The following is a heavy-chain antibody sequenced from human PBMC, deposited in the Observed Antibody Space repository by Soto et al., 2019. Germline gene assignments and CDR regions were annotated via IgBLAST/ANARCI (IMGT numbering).Heavy chain of an antibody. V-gene: IGHV3-33*01. CDR2: MWYDGSNK. CDR1: GFTFSTYG. J-gene: IGHJ6*03. CDR3: ARGSRDYYMDV. D-gene: IGHD3-10*01. Sequence: GGSLRLSCAASGFTFSTYGMHWVRQPPGKGLEWAASMWYDGSNKYYGDSVRGRFTISRDNSKNTLYLQMDSLRAEDTAVYFCARGSRDYYMDVWGKGTTVTVSS.